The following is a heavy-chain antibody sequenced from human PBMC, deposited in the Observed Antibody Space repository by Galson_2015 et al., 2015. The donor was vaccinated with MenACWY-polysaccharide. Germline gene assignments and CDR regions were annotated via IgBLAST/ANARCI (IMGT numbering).Heavy chain of an antibody. V-gene: IGHV3-74*01. CDR3: ARGISSSN. CDR1: GFTFNTHW. Sequence: SLRLSCAASGFTFNTHWMHWVRRAPGKGLMWVSRINRDGSNTDYADSVKGRFTISRDNAKNTLFLQMNSLRAEDTAVYYCARGISSSNWGQGVLVTVSS. D-gene: IGHD6-6*01. CDR2: INRDGSNT. J-gene: IGHJ4*02.